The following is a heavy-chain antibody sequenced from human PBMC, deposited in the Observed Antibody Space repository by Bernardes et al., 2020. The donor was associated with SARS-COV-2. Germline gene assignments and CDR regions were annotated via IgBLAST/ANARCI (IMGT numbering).Heavy chain of an antibody. CDR1: GYTFTGYY. D-gene: IGHD1-1*01. Sequence: ASVKVSCKASGYTFTGYYLHWVRQAPGQRLEYMGWMNPNSGGTNYAQKFRGRVTMTRDTSINTAYMELSRLMFDDTAVYFCARDLELDRRSSDVFELWGQGTLVTVSS. CDR3: ARDLELDRRSSDVFEL. J-gene: IGHJ3*01. CDR2: MNPNSGGT. V-gene: IGHV1-2*02.